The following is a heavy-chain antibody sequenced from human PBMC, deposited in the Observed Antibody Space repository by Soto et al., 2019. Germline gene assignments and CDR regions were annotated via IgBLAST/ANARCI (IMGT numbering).Heavy chain of an antibody. CDR3: SRFRRFEYFEL. CDR2: ICYLETT. Sequence: SETLSLTCSVSVVAGTYGSYSWIWIRQSPEKGLEWLGYICYLETTYYNPSLKSRLSLSIDRTRNQFSLSLSSMTAADKAVYYCSRFRRFEYFELWGQGILVNVSS. D-gene: IGHD3-9*01. CDR1: VVAGTYGSYS. V-gene: IGHV4-61*01. J-gene: IGHJ4*02.